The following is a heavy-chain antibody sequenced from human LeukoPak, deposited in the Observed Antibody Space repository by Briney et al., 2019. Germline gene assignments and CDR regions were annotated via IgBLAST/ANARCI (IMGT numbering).Heavy chain of an antibody. CDR2: IYHSGST. V-gene: IGHV4-38-2*02. D-gene: IGHD2-2*01. CDR1: GYSISSDYY. J-gene: IGHJ4*02. Sequence: SETLSLTCAVSGYSISSDYYWGWIRQPPGKGLEWIGNIYHSGSTYYNPSLKSRVIISVDTSKNQFSLKLSSVTVADTAVYYCARDSRVYCSSPSCSIDYWGQGTLVTVSS. CDR3: ARDSRVYCSSPSCSIDY.